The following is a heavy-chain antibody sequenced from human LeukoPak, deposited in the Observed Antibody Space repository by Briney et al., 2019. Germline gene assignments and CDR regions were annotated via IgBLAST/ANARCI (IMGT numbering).Heavy chain of an antibody. Sequence: GGSLRLSCAASGFTFSSYGMHWVRQAPGKGLEWVAVISYDGSNKYYADSVKGRFTISRDNSKNTLYLQMNSLRAEDTAVYYCARARGSHDPDFDYWGQGTLVTVSS. CDR2: ISYDGSNK. J-gene: IGHJ4*02. V-gene: IGHV3-30*03. D-gene: IGHD1-1*01. CDR1: GFTFSSYG. CDR3: ARARGSHDPDFDY.